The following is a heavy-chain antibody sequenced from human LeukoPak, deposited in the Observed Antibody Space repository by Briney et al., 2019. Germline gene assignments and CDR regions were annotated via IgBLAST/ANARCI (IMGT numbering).Heavy chain of an antibody. CDR1: GYTFTVYF. CDR2: INPNSGAT. V-gene: IGHV1-2*06. Sequence: ASVKVSCKASGYTFTVYFIHWVRQAPGEGLEWMGRINPNSGATDYAQKFQGRVTMTRDTSISTAYMELSSLKSDDTAVYYCAKIGSSHDFDYCGQGTLITASS. D-gene: IGHD1-26*01. J-gene: IGHJ4*02. CDR3: AKIGSSHDFDY.